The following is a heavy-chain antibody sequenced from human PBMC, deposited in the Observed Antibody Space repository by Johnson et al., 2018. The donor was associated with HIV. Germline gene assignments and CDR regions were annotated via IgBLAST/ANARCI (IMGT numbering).Heavy chain of an antibody. CDR1: GFTFSRYG. Sequence: QVQLVESGGGVVQPGRSLRLSCAASGFTFSRYGMHWVRHAPGKGLEWVAVISYDGSNKYYADSVKGRFIISRDNSKNTLYLQMNILTTEDTGAYYCAKPVVPAGDDLDMYEFAFYIWDQGTMVTVS. CDR2: ISYDGSNK. J-gene: IGHJ3*02. V-gene: IGHV3-30-3*02. CDR3: AKPVVPAGDDLDMYEFAFYI. D-gene: IGHD2-2*01.